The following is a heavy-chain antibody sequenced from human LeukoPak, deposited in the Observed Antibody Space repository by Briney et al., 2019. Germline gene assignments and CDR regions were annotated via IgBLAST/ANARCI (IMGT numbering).Heavy chain of an antibody. V-gene: IGHV4-59*01. D-gene: IGHD6-19*01. CDR3: ARDSSGLNWFDP. Sequence: SETLFLTCTVSGVSISSYYWSWIRQPPGKGLEWIGYIYYSGSTNYNPSLKSRVTISVDTSKNQFSLKLSSVTAADTAVYYCARDSSGLNWFDPWGQGTLVTVSS. CDR2: IYYSGST. CDR1: GVSISSYY. J-gene: IGHJ5*02.